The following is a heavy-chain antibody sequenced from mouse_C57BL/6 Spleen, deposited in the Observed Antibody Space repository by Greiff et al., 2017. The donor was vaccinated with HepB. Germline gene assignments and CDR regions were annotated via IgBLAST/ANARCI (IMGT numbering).Heavy chain of an antibody. V-gene: IGHV5-9*01. D-gene: IGHD1-1*01. CDR2: ISGGGGNT. CDR3: AAGSSSYYYAMDY. CDR1: GFTFSSYT. J-gene: IGHJ4*01. Sequence: EVKVEESGGGLVKPGGSLKLSCAASGFTFSSYTMSWVRQTPEKRLEWVATISGGGGNTYYPDSVKGRFTISRDNAKNTLYLQMSSLRSEDTALYYCAAGSSSYYYAMDYWGQGTSVTVSS.